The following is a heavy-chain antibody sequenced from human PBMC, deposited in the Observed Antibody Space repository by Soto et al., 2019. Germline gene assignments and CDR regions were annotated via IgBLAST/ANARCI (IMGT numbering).Heavy chain of an antibody. V-gene: IGHV4-59*02. D-gene: IGHD6-19*01. J-gene: IGHJ4*02. CDR1: GGSVTGFY. CDR2: IFHSGSS. CDR3: ARASGLGVAHIDY. Sequence: QVLLQESGPGLVKPSETLSVTCTVSGGSVTGFYWSWIRQPPGKGLEWIGYIFHSGSSNYHPSLKSRVTISVDTSKSQISLRLTSVTAADTAVYYCARASGLGVAHIDYWGQGTLVTVSS.